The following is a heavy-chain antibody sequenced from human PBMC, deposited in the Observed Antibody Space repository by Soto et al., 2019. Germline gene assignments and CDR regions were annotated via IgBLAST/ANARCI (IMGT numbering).Heavy chain of an antibody. D-gene: IGHD3-9*01. Sequence: SVKVSCKASGGTFSSYAISWVRQAPGQGLEWMGGIIPIFGTANYAQKFQGRVTITADKSTSTAYMELSSLRSEDTAVYYCARAVNFDWLLKNKYYYYGMDVWGQGTTVTVSS. J-gene: IGHJ6*02. V-gene: IGHV1-69*06. CDR1: GGTFSSYA. CDR3: ARAVNFDWLLKNKYYYYGMDV. CDR2: IIPIFGTA.